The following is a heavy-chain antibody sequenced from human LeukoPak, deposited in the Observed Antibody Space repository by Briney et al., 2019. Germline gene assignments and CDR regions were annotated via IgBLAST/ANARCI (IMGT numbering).Heavy chain of an antibody. V-gene: IGHV4-34*01. Sequence: SETLSLTCAVYGGSFSGYYWSWIRQPPGKGLGWIGEINHSGSTNYTPSLKSRVTISVDTSKNQFSLKLSSVTAADTAVYYCAGGGPGYYDSSGQGPFDYWGQGTLVTVSS. CDR2: INHSGST. CDR1: GGSFSGYY. J-gene: IGHJ4*02. CDR3: AGGGPGYYDSSGQGPFDY. D-gene: IGHD3-22*01.